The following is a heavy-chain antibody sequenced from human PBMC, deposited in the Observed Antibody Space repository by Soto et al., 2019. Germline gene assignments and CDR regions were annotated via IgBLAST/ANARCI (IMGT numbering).Heavy chain of an antibody. CDR3: AANDHGGLFDY. CDR1: GFTFSSYN. Sequence: GGSLRLSCGGSGFTFSSYNLNWVRQAPGKGLAWVASISSSSRHVYYSESLKGRFSISRDNAKNSLYLQINSLRGEDTAVYYCAANDHGGLFDYWGRGTLVTVSS. D-gene: IGHD4-17*01. CDR2: ISSSSRHV. V-gene: IGHV3-21*01. J-gene: IGHJ4*02.